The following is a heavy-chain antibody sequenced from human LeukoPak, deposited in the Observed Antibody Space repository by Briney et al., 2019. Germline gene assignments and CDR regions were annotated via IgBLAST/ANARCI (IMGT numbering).Heavy chain of an antibody. D-gene: IGHD3-9*01. CDR3: ARVSDILTGHKNWFDP. Sequence: ASVKVSCKASGYTFTSYGISWVRQAPGQGLEWMGWISAYNGNTNYAQKLQGRVTMTTDTTTSTAYMELRSLRSDDTTVYYCARVSDILTGHKNWFDPWGQGTLVTVSS. CDR1: GYTFTSYG. V-gene: IGHV1-18*04. J-gene: IGHJ5*02. CDR2: ISAYNGNT.